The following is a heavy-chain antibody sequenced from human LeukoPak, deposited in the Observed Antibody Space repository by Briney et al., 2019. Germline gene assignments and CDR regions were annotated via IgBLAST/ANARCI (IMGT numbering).Heavy chain of an antibody. Sequence: SETLSLTCTVSGDSISSSAYYWGWIRQPPGKGLEWIGSIYYSGSTYYNPSLQSRVTISVDTSENQFSLKLNSMTAADTSMYYCARHRVYSATCDYWGQGTLVTVSS. CDR2: IYYSGST. D-gene: IGHD6-6*01. V-gene: IGHV4-39*01. CDR1: GDSISSSAYY. J-gene: IGHJ4*02. CDR3: ARHRVYSATCDY.